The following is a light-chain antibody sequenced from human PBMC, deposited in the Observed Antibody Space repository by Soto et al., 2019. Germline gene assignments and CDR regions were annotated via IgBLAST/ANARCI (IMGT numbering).Light chain of an antibody. J-gene: IGLJ2*01. V-gene: IGLV3-21*04. CDR1: NIRSKS. Sequence: SYVLTQPPSVSVAPGKTASITCGGNNIRSKSVHWYQQKPGQAPGLVIYNDNDRPSGIPERFSGSNSGNTATLTISGVEAGDEADYYCQVWDRSIKHMVFGGGTKLTVL. CDR3: QVWDRSIKHMV. CDR2: NDN.